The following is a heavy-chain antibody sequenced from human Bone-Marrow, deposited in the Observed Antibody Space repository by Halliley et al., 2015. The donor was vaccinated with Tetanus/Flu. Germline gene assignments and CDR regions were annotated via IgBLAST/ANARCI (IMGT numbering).Heavy chain of an antibody. V-gene: IGHV3-15*01. CDR3: TTDKLEGVFGY. Sequence: WVGRIKSKTNGGTVEYAAPVKGRFSISRDDSRDTLYLQMHSLKAEDTAEYYCTTDKLEGVFGYWGQGALVTVSS. CDR2: IKSKTNGGTV. D-gene: IGHD3-10*01. J-gene: IGHJ4*02.